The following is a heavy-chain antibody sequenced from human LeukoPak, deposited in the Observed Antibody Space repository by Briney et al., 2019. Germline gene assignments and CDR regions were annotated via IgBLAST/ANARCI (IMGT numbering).Heavy chain of an antibody. D-gene: IGHD2-15*01. CDR1: GGSMTSNTYY. CDR3: ARDRLDIVVFPPSKQRRYMDV. CDR2: IYYSGST. J-gene: IGHJ6*03. Sequence: SETLSLTCTVSGGSMTSNTYYWGWIRQPPGKGLEWIGSIYYSGSTYYNSSLKSRVTISIDTSKNQFSLKLSSVTAVDTAVYFCARDRLDIVVFPPSKQRRYMDVWGKGTTVTVSS. V-gene: IGHV4-39*07.